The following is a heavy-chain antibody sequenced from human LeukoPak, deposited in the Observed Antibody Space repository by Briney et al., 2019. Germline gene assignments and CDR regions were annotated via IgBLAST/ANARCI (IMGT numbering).Heavy chain of an antibody. CDR3: ARELGSGIDY. J-gene: IGHJ4*02. Sequence: GGSLRLSCVASGFSISSCWMSWVRQAPGEGLEWVANIKQDGSEKNFVDSVKGRFTISRDNAKNSLYLEMNSLRADDTAVYYCARELGSGIDYWGRGTLVTVSS. V-gene: IGHV3-7*05. CDR1: GFSISSCW. CDR2: IKQDGSEK. D-gene: IGHD2-15*01.